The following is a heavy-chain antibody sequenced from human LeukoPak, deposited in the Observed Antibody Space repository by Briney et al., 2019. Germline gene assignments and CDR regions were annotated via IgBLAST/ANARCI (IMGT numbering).Heavy chain of an antibody. CDR3: AREAEGGSYLDY. D-gene: IGHD1-26*01. J-gene: IGHJ4*02. CDR1: GGSISSYY. V-gene: IGHV4-59*01. CDR2: MYYSGST. Sequence: SETLSLTCTVSGGSISSYYWSWIRQPPGKGLEWIRYMYYSGSTNYNPSLKSRVTISVDTSKNQFSLKLSSVTAADTAVYYCAREAEGGSYLDYWGQGTLVTVSS.